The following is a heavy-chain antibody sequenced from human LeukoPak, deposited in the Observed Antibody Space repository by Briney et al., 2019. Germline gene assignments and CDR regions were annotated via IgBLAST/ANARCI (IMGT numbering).Heavy chain of an antibody. CDR2: IRDDGRNK. J-gene: IGHJ4*02. Sequence: GGSLRLSCAASEFTFSDYGMHWVRLAPGKGLEWVAFIRDDGRNKYYADSVKGRLTISRDNSKNTVYLQMNSLRAEDTAVYYCAKGARLRLGEDFDYWGQGTLVTVSS. D-gene: IGHD3-16*01. CDR1: EFTFSDYG. V-gene: IGHV3-30*02. CDR3: AKGARLRLGEDFDY.